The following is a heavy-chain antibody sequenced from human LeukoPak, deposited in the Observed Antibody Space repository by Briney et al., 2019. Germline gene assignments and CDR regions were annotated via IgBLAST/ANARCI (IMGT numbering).Heavy chain of an antibody. CDR1: GFTFSNHA. V-gene: IGHV3-23*01. Sequence: GGSLRLSXAGSGFTFSNHAMSWVRQAPGQGLEWVSSISGSGTNTYYAASVKGRFTISRDNSKNTLYLQMSSLRAEDTAIYYGGKGGLPDIGVVIAAPPAYWGQGTLVTVSS. J-gene: IGHJ4*02. CDR3: GKGGLPDIGVVIAAPPAY. CDR2: ISGSGTNT. D-gene: IGHD2-21*01.